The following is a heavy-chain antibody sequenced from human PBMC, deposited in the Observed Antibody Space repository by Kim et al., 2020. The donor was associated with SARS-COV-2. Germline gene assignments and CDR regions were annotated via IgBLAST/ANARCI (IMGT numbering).Heavy chain of an antibody. CDR1: GGSFSGYY. CDR2: INHSGST. J-gene: IGHJ6*01. Sequence: SETLSLTCAVYGGSFSGYYWSWIRQPPGKGLEWIGEINHSGSTNYNPSLKSRVTISVDTSKNQFSLKLSSVTAAETAVYYCARGKPASSWYLLYYYYGM. D-gene: IGHD6-13*01. CDR3: ARGKPASSWYLLYYYYGM. V-gene: IGHV4-34*01.